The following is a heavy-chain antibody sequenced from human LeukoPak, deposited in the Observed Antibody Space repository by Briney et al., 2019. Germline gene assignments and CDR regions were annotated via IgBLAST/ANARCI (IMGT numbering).Heavy chain of an antibody. Sequence: PGESLRLSCAASGFPFSTCWMSWVRQAPGKGLEWVANIKQDGSVKYYLDSVKGRFTISRDNVKNSLYLQMNSLRAEDTAVYYCARETVGATKLIYWGQGTLVTVSS. CDR2: IKQDGSVK. CDR3: ARETVGATKLIY. CDR1: GFPFSTCW. V-gene: IGHV3-7*01. D-gene: IGHD1-26*01. J-gene: IGHJ4*02.